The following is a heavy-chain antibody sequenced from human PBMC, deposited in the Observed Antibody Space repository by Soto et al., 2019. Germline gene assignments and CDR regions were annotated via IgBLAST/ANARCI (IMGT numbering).Heavy chain of an antibody. D-gene: IGHD6-6*01. CDR3: AREFRYGNSFYYYYMDV. CDR2: IYYSGST. CDR1: GGSISSGGYY. Sequence: PSETLSLTCTVSGGSISSGGYYWSWIRQHPGKGLEWIGYIYYSGSTYYNPSLKSRVTISVDTSKNQFSLKLSSVTAADTAVYYCAREFRYGNSFYYYYMDVWGKGTTVTVSS. V-gene: IGHV4-31*03. J-gene: IGHJ6*03.